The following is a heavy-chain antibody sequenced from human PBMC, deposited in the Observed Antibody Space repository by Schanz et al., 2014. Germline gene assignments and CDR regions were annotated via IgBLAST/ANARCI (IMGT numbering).Heavy chain of an antibody. Sequence: DVHLLESGGGLVQPGGSLRLSCAASGFTFSNYWMHWVRQAPGKGLVWVARINSVGSNTDYADSVTGRFTISRDNAKNTLYLQMNSLRPEDTAVYYCAKYRGYYRVSGSYRELEYWGQGTLVTVSS. V-gene: IGHV3-74*02. CDR3: AKYRGYYRVSGSYRELEY. D-gene: IGHD3-10*01. CDR1: GFTFSNYW. CDR2: INSVGSNT. J-gene: IGHJ4*02.